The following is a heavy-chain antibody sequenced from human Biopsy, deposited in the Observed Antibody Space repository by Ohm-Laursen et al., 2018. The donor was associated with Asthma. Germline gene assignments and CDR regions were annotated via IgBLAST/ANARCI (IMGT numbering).Heavy chain of an antibody. CDR3: ARIKIRIGAGTDRYFDL. D-gene: IGHD3-16*01. V-gene: IGHV1-46*01. CDR2: INPPTGDT. Sequence: GASVKVSCKASGYTFTSYYIHWVRQAPGQGLEWVGIINPPTGDTSYAQKFLGRVTVTRDTSTSTVYMELSSLRSEDTAVYYCARIKIRIGAGTDRYFDLWGRGTLVTVSS. CDR1: GYTFTSYY. J-gene: IGHJ2*01.